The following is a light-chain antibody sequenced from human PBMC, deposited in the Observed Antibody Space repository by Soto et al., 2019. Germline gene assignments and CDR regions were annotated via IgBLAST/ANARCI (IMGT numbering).Light chain of an antibody. CDR2: HAS. CDR3: QQYGSSPRT. CDR1: QSVTSSY. J-gene: IGKJ1*01. V-gene: IGKV3-20*01. Sequence: EIVLTQSPGTLSLSPGERATLSCRASQSVTSSYLAWYQQKPGQAPRLLMYHASSRATGIPDRFSGSGSETDFTLTISRLEPEDFAVYYCQQYGSSPRTFGQGTKVEIK.